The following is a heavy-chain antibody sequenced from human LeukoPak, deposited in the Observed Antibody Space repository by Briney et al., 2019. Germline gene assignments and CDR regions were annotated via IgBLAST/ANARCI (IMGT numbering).Heavy chain of an antibody. D-gene: IGHD3-22*01. V-gene: IGHV3-30*18. Sequence: PGGSLRLSCTASGFNFSAYGMHWVRQVPGKGLDLVAALSFHGANEYYADSVKGRITISRDNSNNTLYLQMNNVRPEDTAVYYCAKGRRGSSYVHYFDTWGRGTLVSVSS. CDR2: LSFHGANE. J-gene: IGHJ1*01. CDR1: GFNFSAYG. CDR3: AKGRRGSSYVHYFDT.